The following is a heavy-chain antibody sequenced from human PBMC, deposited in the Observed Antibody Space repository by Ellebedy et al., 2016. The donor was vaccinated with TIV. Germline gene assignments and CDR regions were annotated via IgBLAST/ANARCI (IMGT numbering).Heavy chain of an antibody. CDR1: GFTFSSYG. Sequence: GESLKISCAASGFTFSSYGMHWVRQAPGKGLEWVAVIWYDGSNKYYADSVKGRFTISRDNSKNTLYLQMNSLRVEDTAVYYCARSDMIVVGNAMDVWGQGTTVTVSS. CDR2: IWYDGSNK. D-gene: IGHD3-22*01. CDR3: ARSDMIVVGNAMDV. V-gene: IGHV3-33*01. J-gene: IGHJ6*02.